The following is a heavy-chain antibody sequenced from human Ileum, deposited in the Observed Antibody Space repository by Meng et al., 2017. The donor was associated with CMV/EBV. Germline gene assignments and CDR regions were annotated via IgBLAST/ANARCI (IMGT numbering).Heavy chain of an antibody. CDR1: GFTFSAFT. J-gene: IGHJ3*01. CDR3: AKGVTSASPYRAFDV. Sequence: GESLKISCAASGFTFSAFTMGWVRQAPGKGLEWVSTVHYDGGATYYANSVKGRFTISRDTSKNTLYLQMNSLRADDTAVYYCAKGVTSASPYRAFDVLGQGTMVTVSS. CDR2: VHYDGGAT. D-gene: IGHD1-26*01. V-gene: IGHV3-23*01.